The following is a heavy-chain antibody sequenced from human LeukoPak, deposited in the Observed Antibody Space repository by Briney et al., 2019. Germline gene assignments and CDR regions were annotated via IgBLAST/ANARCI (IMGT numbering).Heavy chain of an antibody. V-gene: IGHV1-69*13. CDR3: ARSHRSYYYYYMDV. Sequence: ASVKVSCKTFGGTFSSNAISWVRQAPGQRLEWMGGIMPFLDTANYAQKFQGRVTITADESTSTAYMELSSLRSEDTAVYYCARSHRSYYYYYMDVWGKGTTVTISS. CDR2: IMPFLDTA. J-gene: IGHJ6*03. CDR1: GGTFSSNA.